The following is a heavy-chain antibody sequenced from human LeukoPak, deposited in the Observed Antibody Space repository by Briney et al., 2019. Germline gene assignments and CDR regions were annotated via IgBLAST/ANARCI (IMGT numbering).Heavy chain of an antibody. CDR2: IYASGST. CDR3: AREEYYYDSSGYRD. D-gene: IGHD3-22*01. J-gene: IGHJ4*02. Sequence: SETLSLTCTVSGGSISSGSYYWSWIRQPAGKGLEWIGRIYASGSTNYNPSLKSRVTISVDTSKNQFSLKLSSVTAADTAVYYCAREEYYYDSSGYRDWGQGTLVTVSS. V-gene: IGHV4-61*02. CDR1: GGSISSGSYY.